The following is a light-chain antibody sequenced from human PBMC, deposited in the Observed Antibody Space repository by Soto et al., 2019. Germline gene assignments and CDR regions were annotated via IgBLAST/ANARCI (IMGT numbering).Light chain of an antibody. CDR3: QQCNNWPPT. V-gene: IGKV3-15*01. CDR1: QSVGSN. CDR2: GSS. J-gene: IGKJ1*01. Sequence: EIVITQSPATQSVSPGERATLCCGASQSVGSNLAWYQQKPGQAPRLLIYGSSTRATGIPARFSGSGSGTDFTLTISSLQSEDFAVYYCQQCNNWPPTFGQGTKVDIK.